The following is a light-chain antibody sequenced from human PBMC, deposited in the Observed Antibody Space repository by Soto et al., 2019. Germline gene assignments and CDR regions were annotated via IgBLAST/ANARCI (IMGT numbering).Light chain of an antibody. J-gene: IGLJ1*01. CDR3: TSFAAGRIYV. V-gene: IGLV2-14*03. CDR2: EVS. Sequence: QSALTQPASVSGSPGHSITISCSGTSSDIGAYHLVSWYQQHPGRAPKLIIYEVSHRFSRLSYRFSGSKSGNTASLTISGLQAEDEGDYFCTSFAAGRIYVFGSGTKVTVL. CDR1: SSDIGAYHL.